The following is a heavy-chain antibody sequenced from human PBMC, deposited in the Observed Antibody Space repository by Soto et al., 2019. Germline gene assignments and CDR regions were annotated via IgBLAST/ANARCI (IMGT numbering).Heavy chain of an antibody. D-gene: IGHD2-2*02. CDR1: GYGFSKNW. J-gene: IGHJ3*02. CDR2: IYPDDSDT. Sequence: PGESLKISCKGSGYGFSKNWIGWVRQKPGKGLEWMGIIYPDDSDTRYSPSFEGQVAMSADKSITTAYVQWSSLKASDTAIYYCASTGYTNGLYNGALEIWGQGTMVTVSS. V-gene: IGHV5-51*01. CDR3: ASTGYTNGLYNGALEI.